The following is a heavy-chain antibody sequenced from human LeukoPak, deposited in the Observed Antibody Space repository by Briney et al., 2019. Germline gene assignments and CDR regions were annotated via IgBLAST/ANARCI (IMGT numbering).Heavy chain of an antibody. CDR1: GYTFTGYY. J-gene: IGHJ4*02. CDR2: INPNSGGT. D-gene: IGHD3-22*01. Sequence: ASVKVSCKASGYTFTGYYMHWVRQAPGQGLEWMGWINPNSGGTNYAQKFQGRVTMTRDTSISTAYMELSRLRSDDTAVYYCARVFSYYDSSGYLGYWGQGTLVTVSS. CDR3: ARVFSYYDSSGYLGY. V-gene: IGHV1-2*02.